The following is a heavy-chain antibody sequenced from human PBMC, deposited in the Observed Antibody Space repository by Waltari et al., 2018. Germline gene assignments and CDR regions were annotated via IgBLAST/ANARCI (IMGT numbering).Heavy chain of an antibody. CDR1: GGSISRVNW. Sequence: QLQLQESGPGLVKPSETLSLTCVVSGGSISRVNWWHWLRQPPGKGLEWIGEVWHGGNTNENPSLKSRVSMSVDRSKNQFSLKVTSVTAADTALYYCASARSATSGAGDDAFDVWGRGTMVTVSS. CDR3: ASARSATSGAGDDAFDV. D-gene: IGHD3-3*01. CDR2: VWHGGNT. V-gene: IGHV4-4*02. J-gene: IGHJ3*01.